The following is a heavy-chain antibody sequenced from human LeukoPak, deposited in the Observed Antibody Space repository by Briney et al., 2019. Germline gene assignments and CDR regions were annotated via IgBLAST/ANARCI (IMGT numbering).Heavy chain of an antibody. J-gene: IGHJ4*02. CDR3: ARDYYDSSGAGSL. V-gene: IGHV3-30*01. Sequence: GGSLRLSCAASGFTFSSYAMHWVRQAPGKGLEWVAVISYAGSNKYYADSVKGRFTISRDNSKNTLYLQVNSLRAEDTAVYYCARDYYDSSGAGSLWGQGTLVTVSS. CDR1: GFTFSSYA. D-gene: IGHD3-22*01. CDR2: ISYAGSNK.